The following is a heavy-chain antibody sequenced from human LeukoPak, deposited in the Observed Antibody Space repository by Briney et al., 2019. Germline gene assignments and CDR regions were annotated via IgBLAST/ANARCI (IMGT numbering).Heavy chain of an antibody. V-gene: IGHV3-7*01. D-gene: IGHD5-24*01. CDR3: ARGMATIDGYYYYMDV. Sequence: PGGSLRLSCAASGFSFTTYWMGWVRQAPGKGLEWVANIKQDGNEKYYVDSVKGRFTISRDNAKNSLYLQMNSLRAEDTAVYYCARGMATIDGYYYYMDVWGKGTTVTVSS. CDR2: IKQDGNEK. CDR1: GFSFTTYW. J-gene: IGHJ6*03.